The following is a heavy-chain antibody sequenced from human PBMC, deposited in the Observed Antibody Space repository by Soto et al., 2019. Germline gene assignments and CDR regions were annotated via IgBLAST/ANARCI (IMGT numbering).Heavy chain of an antibody. V-gene: IGHV3-33*01. D-gene: IGHD6-13*01. CDR1: GFAFSNYG. CDR3: ARDWWEEPAGKETVSQFDY. CDR2: IWSDGTKK. Sequence: QVHLVESGGGVVQPGRSLTLSCTASGFAFSNYGIHWVRQAPGRGLEWVAVIWSDGTKKFYAGSVRGRFTISRDNSKNTIYLQMNSLRAEDTAVYYCARDWWEEPAGKETVSQFDYWGQGTLVTVSS. J-gene: IGHJ4*02.